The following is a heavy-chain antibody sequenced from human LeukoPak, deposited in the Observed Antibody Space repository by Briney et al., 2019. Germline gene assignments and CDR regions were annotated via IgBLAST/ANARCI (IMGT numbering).Heavy chain of an antibody. D-gene: IGHD2/OR15-2a*01. CDR3: AGLNSMDYYGMDV. CDR1: GYIFTSYW. CDR2: IYPGDSDT. Sequence: GESLKISCKGSGYIFTSYWIGWVRQMPGKGLEWMGIIYPGDSDTRYSPSFQGQVTISADKSISTAYLQWSSLKASDTAMYYCAGLNSMDYYGMDVWGQGTTVTVSS. V-gene: IGHV5-51*01. J-gene: IGHJ6*02.